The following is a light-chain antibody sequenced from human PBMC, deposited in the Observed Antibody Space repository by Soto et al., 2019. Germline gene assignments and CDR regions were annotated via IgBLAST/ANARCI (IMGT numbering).Light chain of an antibody. J-gene: IGKJ2*01. CDR2: GAS. CDR3: QQYNNWPPYT. V-gene: IGKV3-15*01. Sequence: EIVMTQSPATLSVSPGERATLSCRASQSVSSNLAWYQQKAGQAPRLLIYGASTRATGIPARFSGSGSGTEFNLTISSLQSEDFAVYYCQQYNNWPPYTFGQGTKVEIK. CDR1: QSVSSN.